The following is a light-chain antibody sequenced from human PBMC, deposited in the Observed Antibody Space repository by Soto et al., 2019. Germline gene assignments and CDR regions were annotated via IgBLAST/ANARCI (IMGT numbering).Light chain of an antibody. J-gene: IGKJ2*01. Sequence: DIQMTQSPSTLSASVGDRVTITCRASQSISNWLAWYQQKPGKAPKLLIYKASNLESGVPSRFSGSGSGTEFTLTISSLQPDDFATYYCQQYNSYPYTFGQGPKLEIK. CDR1: QSISNW. V-gene: IGKV1-5*03. CDR2: KAS. CDR3: QQYNSYPYT.